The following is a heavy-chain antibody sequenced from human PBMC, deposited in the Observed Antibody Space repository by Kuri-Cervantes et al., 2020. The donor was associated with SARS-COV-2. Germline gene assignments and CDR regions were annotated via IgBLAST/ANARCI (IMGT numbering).Heavy chain of an antibody. D-gene: IGHD2-2*01. CDR2: ISGSGGST. V-gene: IGHV3-23*01. J-gene: IGHJ4*02. CDR3: AREGSCSSTSCPSDY. CDR1: GFTFSSYV. Sequence: GGSLRLSCAASGFTFSSYVMSWVRQAPGKGLEWVSAISGSGGSTYYADSVKGRFTISRDNSKNTLYLQMNSLRAEDTAVYYCAREGSCSSTSCPSDYWGQGTLVTVSS.